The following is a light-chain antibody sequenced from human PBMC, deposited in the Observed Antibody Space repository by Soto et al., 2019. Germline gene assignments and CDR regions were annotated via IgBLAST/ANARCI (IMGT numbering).Light chain of an antibody. CDR2: DVS. CDR1: QSVSSNY. CDR3: QQYGISPT. Sequence: DIVLTQSPGTLSLFPGERATLSCRSSQSVSSNYLAWYQQKPDQAPSLVIYDVSGRATGIPDRFSGSGSGTDFTLTISRLEPEDSAVYYCQQYGISPTFGQGTKVEIK. J-gene: IGKJ1*01. V-gene: IGKV3-20*01.